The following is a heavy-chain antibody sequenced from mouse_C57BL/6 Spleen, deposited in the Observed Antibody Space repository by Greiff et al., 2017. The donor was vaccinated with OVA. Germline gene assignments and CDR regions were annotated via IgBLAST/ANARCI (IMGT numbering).Heavy chain of an antibody. V-gene: IGHV5-16*01. CDR1: GFTFSDYY. CDR2: INYDGSST. J-gene: IGHJ4*01. Sequence: DVMLVESEGGLVQPGSSMKLSCTASGFTFSDYYMAWVRQVPEKGLEWVANINYDGSSTYYLDSLKSRFIISRDNAKNILYLQMSSLKSEDTATYYCAREGPILGDYAMDYWGQGTSVTVSS. CDR3: AREGPILGDYAMDY. D-gene: IGHD3-3*01.